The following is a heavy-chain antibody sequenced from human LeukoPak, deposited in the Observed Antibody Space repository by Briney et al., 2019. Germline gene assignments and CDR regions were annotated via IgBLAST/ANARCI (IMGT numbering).Heavy chain of an antibody. CDR1: GYSISSGYY. Sequence: SETLSLTGTVSGYSISSGYYWGWIRQPPGKGLEWTGSIDHSGSTYYNPSLKSRLTISVDTSKNQFSLKLSSVTAADTAVYYCARRVPRWVAATQYYFDYWGQGTLVTVSS. J-gene: IGHJ4*02. CDR3: ARRVPRWVAATQYYFDY. V-gene: IGHV4-38-2*02. D-gene: IGHD2-15*01. CDR2: IDHSGST.